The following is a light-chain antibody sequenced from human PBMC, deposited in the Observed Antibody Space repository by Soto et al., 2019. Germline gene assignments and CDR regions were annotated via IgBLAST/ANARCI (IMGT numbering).Light chain of an antibody. CDR2: DAS. CDR3: QQYYSTPLT. Sequence: ETVMTQSPATLSVSPGERATLSCRASQSVSSALAWYQQKPGLPPRLLIYDASTRATGIPARFSGSGSGTDFTLTISSLQAEDVAVYYCQQYYSTPLTFGGGTKV. J-gene: IGKJ4*01. V-gene: IGKV3-15*01. CDR1: QSVSSA.